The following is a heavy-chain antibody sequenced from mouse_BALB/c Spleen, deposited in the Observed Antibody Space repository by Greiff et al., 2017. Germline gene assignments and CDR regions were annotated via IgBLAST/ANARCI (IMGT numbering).Heavy chain of an antibody. CDR3: TGGYYYGSMDY. CDR2: IRLKSNNYAT. CDR1: GFTFSNYW. V-gene: IGHV6-6*02. D-gene: IGHD1-1*01. Sequence: EVMLVESGGGLVQPGGSMKLSCVASGFTFSNYWMNWVRQSPEKGLEWVAEIRLKSNNYATHYAESVKGRFTISRDDSKSSVYLQINNLRAEDTGIYYCTGGYYYGSMDYWGQGTSVTVSS. J-gene: IGHJ4*01.